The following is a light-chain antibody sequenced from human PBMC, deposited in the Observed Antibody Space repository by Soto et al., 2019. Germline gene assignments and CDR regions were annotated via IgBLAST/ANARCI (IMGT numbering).Light chain of an antibody. CDR3: GTWDSGLSAVV. J-gene: IGLJ2*01. V-gene: IGLV1-51*01. CDR1: SSNIGNNY. Sequence: QSVLTQPPSVSAAPGQTVTISCSGSSSNIGNNYVSWYQQLPGTAPKLLIYDNNKRPSGIPDRFSGSKSGTSATLGITGLQTGDEADYYFGTWDSGLSAVVFGGGTKVTV. CDR2: DNN.